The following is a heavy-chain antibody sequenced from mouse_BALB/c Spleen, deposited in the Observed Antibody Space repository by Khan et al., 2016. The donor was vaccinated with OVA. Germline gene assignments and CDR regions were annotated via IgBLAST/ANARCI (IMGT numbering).Heavy chain of an antibody. J-gene: IGHJ4*01. V-gene: IGHV3-2*02. CDR1: GYSITSDYA. CDR2: ISYSGST. D-gene: IGHD2-3*01. CDR3: ARDGSQYNYAMDY. Sequence: EVELVESGPGLVKPSQSLSLTCTVTGYSITSDYAWNWIRQFPGNTLEWMGYISYSGSTNYNPSLKSRISITRDTSKNQFILQLNSVTTEDTATYYCARDGSQYNYAMDYWGQGTSVTVSS.